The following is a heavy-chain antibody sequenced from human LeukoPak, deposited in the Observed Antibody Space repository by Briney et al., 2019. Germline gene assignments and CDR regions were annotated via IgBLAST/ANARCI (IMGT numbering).Heavy chain of an antibody. D-gene: IGHD6-13*01. CDR1: GDSVSRGYYY. CDR2: IHYSGST. V-gene: IGHV4-61*03. CDR3: ARDAIGSNWYSTWFDP. J-gene: IGHJ5*02. Sequence: SETLSLTCTVSGDSVSRGYYYWSWIRQPPGKGLEWIAYIHYSGSTDYNPSLESRVTILIDTSKNHFSLKLSSVTAADTAVYYCARDAIGSNWYSTWFDPWGQGTLVTVSS.